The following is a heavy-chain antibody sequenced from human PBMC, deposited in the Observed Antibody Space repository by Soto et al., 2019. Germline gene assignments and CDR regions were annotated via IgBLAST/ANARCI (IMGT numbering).Heavy chain of an antibody. CDR1: GFTFSSYS. CDR2: ISSSSSYI. CDR3: ARDLKGGNSNWFDP. D-gene: IGHD2-21*01. V-gene: IGHV3-21*01. Sequence: GGSLRLSCAASGFTFSSYSMNWVRQAPGKGLEWVSSISSSSSYIYYADSVKGRFTISRDNAKNSLYLQMNSLRAEDTAVYYCARDLKGGNSNWFDPWGQGTLVTVSS. J-gene: IGHJ5*02.